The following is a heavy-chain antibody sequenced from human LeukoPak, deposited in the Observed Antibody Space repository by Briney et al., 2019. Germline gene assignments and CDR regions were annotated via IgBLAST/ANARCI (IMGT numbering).Heavy chain of an antibody. J-gene: IGHJ4*02. D-gene: IGHD3-10*01. Sequence: GASVKVSCKASGYTFTGYYMHWVRQAPGQGFEWMGRINPNSGGTNYAQKFQGRVTMTRDTSISTAYMELSRLRSDDTAVYYCARERTMVRGVFWSGRFGYWGQGTLVTVSS. V-gene: IGHV1-2*06. CDR1: GYTFTGYY. CDR3: ARERTMVRGVFWSGRFGY. CDR2: INPNSGGT.